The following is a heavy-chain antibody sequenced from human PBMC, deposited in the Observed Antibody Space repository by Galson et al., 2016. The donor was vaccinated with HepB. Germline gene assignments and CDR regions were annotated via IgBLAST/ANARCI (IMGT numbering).Heavy chain of an antibody. D-gene: IGHD3-3*01. CDR3: TSLTIFGVVTNY. CDR2: IRSKANNCAT. CDR1: GFTLSGSA. Sequence: SLRLSCAASGFTLSGSAMHWVRQASGKGLEWVGRIRSKANNCATAYAASVKGRFTISRDDSKNTAYLQMNSLKTEDTAVYYCTSLTIFGVVTNYWGQGTLVTVSS. J-gene: IGHJ4*02. V-gene: IGHV3-73*01.